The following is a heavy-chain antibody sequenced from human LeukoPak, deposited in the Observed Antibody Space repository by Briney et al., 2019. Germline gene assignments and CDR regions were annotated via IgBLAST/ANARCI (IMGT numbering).Heavy chain of an antibody. CDR1: GFTFSSYG. CDR2: IRYDGSNK. CDR3: ARGRTGDRGAFDY. J-gene: IGHJ4*02. D-gene: IGHD7-27*01. V-gene: IGHV3-30*02. Sequence: GGSLRLSCAASGFTFSSYGMHWVRQAPGKGLEWVAFIRYDGSNKYYADSVKGRFTISRDNAKNTLYLQMNSLRAEDTAVYYCARGRTGDRGAFDYWGQGTLVTVSS.